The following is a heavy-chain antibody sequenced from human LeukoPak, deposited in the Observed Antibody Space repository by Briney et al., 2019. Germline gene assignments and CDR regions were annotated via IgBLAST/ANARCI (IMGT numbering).Heavy chain of an antibody. CDR2: INSDASST. CDR3: TRAQGSHGGDFDY. V-gene: IGHV3-74*01. CDR1: GFSFNSYW. J-gene: IGHJ4*02. Sequence: GGSLRLSCAASGFSFNSYWMHWVRQAPGKGLVWVSRINSDASSTNYADSVKGRFTISRDNAKNTLHLQMNSLRAEDTAVYYCTRAQGSHGGDFDYWGQGTLVTVSS.